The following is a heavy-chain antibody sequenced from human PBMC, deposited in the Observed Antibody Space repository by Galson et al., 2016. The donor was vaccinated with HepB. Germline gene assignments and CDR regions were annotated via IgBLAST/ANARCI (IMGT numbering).Heavy chain of an antibody. J-gene: IGHJ4*02. CDR3: ATSHDYGGSFRNRPFDH. V-gene: IGHV3-53*01. CDR1: GFTVSNIY. D-gene: IGHD4-23*01. Sequence: SLRLSCAASGFTVSNIYMRWVRQAPGKGLEWVSVIYAGGSTWNAGSVRDRFSISRDNSKNTVYLQMNSLRADDTAVYYCATSHDYGGSFRNRPFDHWGQGTLVTVSS. CDR2: IYAGGST.